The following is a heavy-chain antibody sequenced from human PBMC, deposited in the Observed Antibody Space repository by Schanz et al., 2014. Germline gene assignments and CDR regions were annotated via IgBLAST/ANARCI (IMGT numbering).Heavy chain of an antibody. CDR1: GFTVSSNH. J-gene: IGHJ4*02. CDR2: IYSGIGA. CDR3: ARVHHYDPSGWGYFDS. D-gene: IGHD3-22*01. V-gene: IGHV3-66*01. Sequence: EGQLAESGGGLVQPGGSLRLSCAVSGFTVSSNHMSWVRQAPGKGLEWVSVIYSGIGAYYADSVKDRFTVSRDNSKNTVYLQMNRLRAEDTAVYYCARVHHYDPSGWGYFDSWGQGALVTVSS.